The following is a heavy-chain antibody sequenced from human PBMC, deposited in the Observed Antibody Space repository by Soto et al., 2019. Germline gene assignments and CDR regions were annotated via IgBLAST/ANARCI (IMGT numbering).Heavy chain of an antibody. CDR3: AREATPGGNSRYYYYGMDV. J-gene: IGHJ6*02. CDR1: GGTFSSYA. V-gene: IGHV1-69*06. Sequence: ASVKVSCKASGGTFSSYAISWVRQAPGQGLEWMGGIIPIFGTANYAQKFQGRVTITADKSTSTAYMELNSLRAEDTAVYYCAREATPGGNSRYYYYGMDVWGQGTTVTVSS. D-gene: IGHD2-21*02. CDR2: IIPIFGTA.